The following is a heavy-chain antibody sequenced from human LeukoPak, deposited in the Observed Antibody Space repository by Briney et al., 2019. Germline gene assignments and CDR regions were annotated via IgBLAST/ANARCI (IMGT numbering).Heavy chain of an antibody. V-gene: IGHV1-2*02. Sequence: GASVKVSCKASGYTFTGYYMHWVRQAPGQGLEWMGWINPNTGGTNYPQKFQGRVTMTRDTSISTAFMELSRLRSDDTAVYYCARDGWLGYSYDSSGYDSDYWGQGTLVTVSS. CDR2: INPNTGGT. D-gene: IGHD3-22*01. J-gene: IGHJ4*02. CDR1: GYTFTGYY. CDR3: ARDGWLGYSYDSSGYDSDY.